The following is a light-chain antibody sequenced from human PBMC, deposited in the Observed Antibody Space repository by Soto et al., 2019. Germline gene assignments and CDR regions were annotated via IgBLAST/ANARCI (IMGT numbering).Light chain of an antibody. CDR3: HKYNTSPIT. CDR2: KAS. CDR1: QSINSW. Sequence: DIQMTQSPSTLSASVGDSVSITCRASQSINSWLAWYQHKPGKAPKLLIYKASNLQSGVPSRFSGSGSGTEFTLTISSLQPDDFANYYCHKYNTSPITFGGGTKVEIK. J-gene: IGKJ4*01. V-gene: IGKV1-5*03.